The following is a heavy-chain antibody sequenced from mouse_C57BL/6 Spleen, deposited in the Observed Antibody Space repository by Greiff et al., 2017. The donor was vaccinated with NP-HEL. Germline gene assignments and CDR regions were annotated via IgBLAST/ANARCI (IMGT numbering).Heavy chain of an antibody. V-gene: IGHV5-17*01. CDR1: GFTFSDYG. CDR3: ARPPTYSTYAMDY. J-gene: IGHJ4*01. Sequence: EVQLVESGGGLVKPGGSLKLSCAASGFTFSDYGMHWVRQAPEKGLEWVAYISSGSSTIYYADTVQGRFTISRDNAKSTLFLQMTSLRSEDTAMYYCARPPTYSTYAMDYWGQGTSVTVSS. D-gene: IGHD2-5*01. CDR2: ISSGSSTI.